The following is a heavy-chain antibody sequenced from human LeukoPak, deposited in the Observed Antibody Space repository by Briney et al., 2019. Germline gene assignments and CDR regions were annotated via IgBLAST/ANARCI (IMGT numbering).Heavy chain of an antibody. CDR1: GGSFSSGSYY. D-gene: IGHD6-13*01. CDR3: AREGVYDAFDN. CDR2: IYYSGST. V-gene: IGHV4-61*01. J-gene: IGHJ3*02. Sequence: PSETLSLTCTVSGGSFSSGSYYWSWIRQPPGKGLEWIGYIYYSGSTNYNPSLKSRVTISVDTSKNQFSLKLSSVTAADTAVYYCAREGVYDAFDNWGQGTMVTVSS.